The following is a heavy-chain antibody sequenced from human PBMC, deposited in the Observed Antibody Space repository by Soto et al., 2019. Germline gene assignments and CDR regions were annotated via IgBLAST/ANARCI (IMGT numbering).Heavy chain of an antibody. CDR2: IYSGGST. D-gene: IGHD4-17*01. J-gene: IGHJ6*02. V-gene: IGHV3-53*01. CDR1: GFTVSSNY. Sequence: HPGGSLRLSCAASGFTVSSNYMSWVRQAPGKGLEWVSVIYSGGSTYYAGSVKGRFTISRDNSKNTLYLQMNSLRAEDTAVYYCATPTTVTTNYYYGMDVWGQGTTVTVSS. CDR3: ATPTTVTTNYYYGMDV.